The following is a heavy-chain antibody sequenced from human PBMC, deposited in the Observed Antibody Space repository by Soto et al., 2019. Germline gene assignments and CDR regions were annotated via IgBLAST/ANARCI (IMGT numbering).Heavy chain of an antibody. D-gene: IGHD6-19*01. CDR2: ISSSSSYI. J-gene: IGHJ4*02. V-gene: IGHV3-21*01. CDR3: AKGGIAVAGNFDY. Sequence: GGSLRLSCAASGFTFSSYSMNWVRQAPGKGLEWVSSISSSSSYIYYADSVKGRFTISRDNAKNSLYLQMNSLRAEDTAVYYCAKGGIAVAGNFDYWGQGTLVTVSS. CDR1: GFTFSSYS.